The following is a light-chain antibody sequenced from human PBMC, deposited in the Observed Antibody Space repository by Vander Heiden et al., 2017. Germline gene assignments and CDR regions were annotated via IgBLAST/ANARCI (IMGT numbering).Light chain of an antibody. CDR3: QSYDSSLSVLYV. V-gene: IGLV1-40*01. CDR1: SSNIGAGYD. J-gene: IGLJ1*01. CDR2: GNS. Sequence: QSVLAPPPSVSAAPGQRVTISCTGSSSNIGAGYDVHWYQQLPGTAPKLLIYGNSNRPSGFPDRFSGSKSGTSASLAITGLQAEDEADYYCQSYDSSLSVLYVFGTGTKVTVL.